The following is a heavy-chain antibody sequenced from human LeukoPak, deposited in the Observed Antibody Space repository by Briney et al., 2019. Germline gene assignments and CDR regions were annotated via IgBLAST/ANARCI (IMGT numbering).Heavy chain of an antibody. CDR2: IWYDGSNK. J-gene: IGHJ3*02. V-gene: IGHV3-33*06. Sequence: GGSLRFSCAASGFTFSSYGMHWVRQAPGKGLEWVAVIWYDGSNKYYADSVKGRFTISSDNSKNTLYLQMNSLRAEDTAVYYCAKDLWAGNGQDAFDIWGQGTMVTVSS. CDR3: AKDLWAGNGQDAFDI. D-gene: IGHD6-19*01. CDR1: GFTFSSYG.